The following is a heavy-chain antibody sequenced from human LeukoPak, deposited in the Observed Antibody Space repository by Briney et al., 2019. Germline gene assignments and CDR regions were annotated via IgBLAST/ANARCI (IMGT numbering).Heavy chain of an antibody. CDR2: ISSSSSYI. Sequence: GGSLRLSCAASGFTFSSYSMNWVRQAPGKGLEWVSSISSSSSYIYYADSVKGRFTISRDNAKNSLYLQMNSLRAEDTAVYYCARGPRVIDYDSSGYFNYWGQGTLVTVSS. J-gene: IGHJ4*02. D-gene: IGHD3-22*01. V-gene: IGHV3-21*01. CDR1: GFTFSSYS. CDR3: ARGPRVIDYDSSGYFNY.